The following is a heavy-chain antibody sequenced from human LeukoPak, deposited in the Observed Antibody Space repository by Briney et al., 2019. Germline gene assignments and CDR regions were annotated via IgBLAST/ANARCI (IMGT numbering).Heavy chain of an antibody. V-gene: IGHV4-59*08. Sequence: SETLSLTCAVSGGSISSYYWSWIRQPPGKGLEWIGYIYYTGSTNYSPSLKSRVTISVDKSKNQFSLKVTSMSAADTAVYYCARIPNSGWFFDYWGQGTLVTVSS. J-gene: IGHJ4*02. CDR3: ARIPNSGWFFDY. CDR1: GGSISSYY. CDR2: IYYTGST. D-gene: IGHD6-19*01.